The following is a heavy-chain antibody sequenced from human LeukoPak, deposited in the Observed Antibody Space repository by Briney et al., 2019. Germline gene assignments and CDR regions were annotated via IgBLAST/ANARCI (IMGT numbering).Heavy chain of an antibody. D-gene: IGHD3-16*01. J-gene: IGHJ4*02. Sequence: SETLSLTCTVSGGSISSYYWSWIRQPPGKGLEWMGYIYYSGSTNYNPSLKSRVTISGDTSKNQFSLKLSSVTAADTAVYYCARSTLYYFDYWGQGTLVTVSS. CDR3: ARSTLYYFDY. CDR2: IYYSGST. CDR1: GGSISSYY. V-gene: IGHV4-59*01.